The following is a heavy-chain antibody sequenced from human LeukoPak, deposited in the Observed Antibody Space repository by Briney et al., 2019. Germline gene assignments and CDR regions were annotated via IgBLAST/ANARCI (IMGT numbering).Heavy chain of an antibody. D-gene: IGHD6-13*01. V-gene: IGHV3-30*02. Sequence: GGSLRLSCAASGFTFSSYGMHWVRQAPGKGQEWVAFIRYDGSNKYYADSVKGRFTISRDNSKNTLYLQMNSLRAEDTAVYYCAKDRIAASAYFDYWGQGTLVTVSS. J-gene: IGHJ4*02. CDR1: GFTFSSYG. CDR2: IRYDGSNK. CDR3: AKDRIAASAYFDY.